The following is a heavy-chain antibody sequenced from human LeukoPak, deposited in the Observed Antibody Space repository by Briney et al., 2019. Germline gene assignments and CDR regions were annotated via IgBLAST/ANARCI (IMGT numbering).Heavy chain of an antibody. Sequence: GGSLRLSCAASGFTFSSYSMNWVRQAPGKGLEWVSYISSSGSTIYYADSVKGRFTISRDNAKNSLYLQMNSLRAEDTAVYYCARDRGYSYARSADDAFDIWGQGTMVTVSS. CDR1: GFTFSSYS. D-gene: IGHD5-18*01. V-gene: IGHV3-48*04. CDR3: ARDRGYSYARSADDAFDI. J-gene: IGHJ3*02. CDR2: ISSSGSTI.